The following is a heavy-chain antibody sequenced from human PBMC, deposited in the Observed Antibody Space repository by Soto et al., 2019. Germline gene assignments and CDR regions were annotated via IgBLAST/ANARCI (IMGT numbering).Heavy chain of an antibody. CDR3: ARNRNGRITIFGVVIDDWFDP. V-gene: IGHV4-39*01. Sequence: SETLSLTCTVSGGSISSSSYYWGWIRQPPGKGLEWIGSIYYSGSTYYNPSLKSRVTISVDTSKNQFSLKLSSVTAADTAVYYCARNRNGRITIFGVVIDDWFDPWGQGTLVTVS. CDR1: GGSISSSSYY. D-gene: IGHD3-3*01. J-gene: IGHJ5*02. CDR2: IYYSGST.